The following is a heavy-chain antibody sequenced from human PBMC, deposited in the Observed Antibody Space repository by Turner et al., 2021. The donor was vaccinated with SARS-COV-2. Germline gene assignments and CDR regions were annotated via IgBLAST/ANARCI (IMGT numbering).Heavy chain of an antibody. CDR3: AREKPGFDSSGYYPDAFDI. CDR1: AFTFISYG. D-gene: IGHD3-22*01. J-gene: IGHJ3*02. V-gene: IGHV3-21*06. Sequence: EAQLVESGGGLVKPGWSLRVSCSASAFTFISYGMNWVRQAPGKGLEWVSSISSSSSYIYYADSLKGRFTISRNNAKNSVYLQMNSLRAEDTAVYYCAREKPGFDSSGYYPDAFDIWGQGTMVTVSS. CDR2: ISSSSSYI.